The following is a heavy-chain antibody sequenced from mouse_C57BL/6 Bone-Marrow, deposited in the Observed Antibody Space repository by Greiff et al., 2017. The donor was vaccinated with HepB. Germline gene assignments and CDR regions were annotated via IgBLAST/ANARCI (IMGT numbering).Heavy chain of an antibody. CDR2: IYPGGGYT. J-gene: IGHJ3*01. CDR1: GYTFTNYW. CDR3: ARSRGVWAWFAY. Sequence: QVQLKQSGAELVRPGTSVKMSCKASGYTFTNYWIGWAKQRPGHGLEWIGDIYPGGGYTNYNEKFKGKATFTADTSSNTAYMQLSSLTTEDSAIYYCARSRGVWAWFAYWGQGTLVTVSA. V-gene: IGHV1-63*01. D-gene: IGHD2-10*02.